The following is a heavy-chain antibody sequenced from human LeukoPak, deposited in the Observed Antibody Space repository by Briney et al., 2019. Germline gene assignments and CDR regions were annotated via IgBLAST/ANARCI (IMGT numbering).Heavy chain of an antibody. J-gene: IGHJ4*02. CDR1: GGSTSSYY. Sequence: SETLSLTCTVSGGSTSSYYWGWIRQPPRKGLEWIGSIYYSGSTYYNPSLKSRVTISVDTSKNQFSLKLSSVTAADTAVYYCARPRGYSYGYFDYWGQGTLVTVSS. CDR2: IYYSGST. D-gene: IGHD5-18*01. CDR3: ARPRGYSYGYFDY. V-gene: IGHV4-39*01.